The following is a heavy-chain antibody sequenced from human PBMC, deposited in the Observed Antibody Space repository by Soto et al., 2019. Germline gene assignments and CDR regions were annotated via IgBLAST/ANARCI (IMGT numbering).Heavy chain of an antibody. V-gene: IGHV3-30*18. J-gene: IGHJ6*02. Sequence: GGSLRLSCAASGFTFSSYGMHWVRQAPGKGLEWVAVISYDGSNKYYADSVKGRFTISRDNSKNTLYLQMNSLRAEDTAVYYCAKVLGYCSGGSCYLYYYGMDVWGQGTTVTVSS. CDR3: AKVLGYCSGGSCYLYYYGMDV. CDR1: GFTFSSYG. D-gene: IGHD2-15*01. CDR2: ISYDGSNK.